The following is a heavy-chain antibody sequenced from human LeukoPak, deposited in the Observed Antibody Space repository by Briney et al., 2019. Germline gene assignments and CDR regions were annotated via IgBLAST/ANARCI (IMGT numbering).Heavy chain of an antibody. CDR3: ARGPTVGRFDY. V-gene: IGHV1-18*01. CDR1: GYTFTNYG. Sequence: ASVKVSCKASGYTFTNYGFSWVRQAPGQGLEWMGWITAYNGNTNYAQKLQGRVTMTTDTSTSTAYMELSSLRSEDTAVYYCARGPTVGRFDYWGQGTLVTVSS. CDR2: ITAYNGNT. J-gene: IGHJ4*02.